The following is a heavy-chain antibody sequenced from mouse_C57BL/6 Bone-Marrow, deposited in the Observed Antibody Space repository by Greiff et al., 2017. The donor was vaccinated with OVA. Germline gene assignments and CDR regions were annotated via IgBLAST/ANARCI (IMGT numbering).Heavy chain of an antibody. D-gene: IGHD1-1*01. CDR2: ILPGSGST. CDR1: GYTFTGYW. V-gene: IGHV1-9*01. Sequence: VQLQQSGAELMKPGASVKLSCKATGYTFTGYWIEWVKQRPGHGLEWIGEILPGSGSTNYNEKFKGKATFTADTSSNTAYMQLSSLTTEDSAIYYCAREGYYYGSSYGWFAYWGQGTLVTVSA. CDR3: AREGYYYGSSYGWFAY. J-gene: IGHJ3*01.